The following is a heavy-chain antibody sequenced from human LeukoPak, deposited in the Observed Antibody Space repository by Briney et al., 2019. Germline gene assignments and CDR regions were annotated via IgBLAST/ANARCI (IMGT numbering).Heavy chain of an antibody. Sequence: GGSLRLSCAASGFTVSSNYMSWVRRAPGKGLEWVSIIYSGGSTYYADSVKGRFTISRDNSKNTLYLQMNSLRAEDTAVYYCARDGSFGTLRYFGYYMDVWGKGTTVTVSS. D-gene: IGHD3-9*01. CDR3: ARDGSFGTLRYFGYYMDV. V-gene: IGHV3-53*01. J-gene: IGHJ6*03. CDR1: GFTVSSNY. CDR2: IYSGGST.